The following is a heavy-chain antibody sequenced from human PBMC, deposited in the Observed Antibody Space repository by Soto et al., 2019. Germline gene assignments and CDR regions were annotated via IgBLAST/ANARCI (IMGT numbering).Heavy chain of an antibody. Sequence: SETLSLTCTVSGGSISSGGYYWSWIRQHPGKGLEWIGYIYYSGSTYYNPSLKSRVTISVDTSKNQFSLKLSSVTAADTAVYYCARDPGRGGSGGGRFDPWGQGTLVTVSS. CDR3: ARDPGRGGSGGGRFDP. D-gene: IGHD2-15*01. CDR1: GGSISSGGYY. CDR2: IYYSGST. V-gene: IGHV4-31*03. J-gene: IGHJ5*02.